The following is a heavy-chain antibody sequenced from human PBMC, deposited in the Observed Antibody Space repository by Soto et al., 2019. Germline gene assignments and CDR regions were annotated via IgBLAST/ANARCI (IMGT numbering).Heavy chain of an antibody. CDR1: GGSISTYY. D-gene: IGHD1-26*01. Sequence: SETLSLTCTISGGSISTYYWTWVRQPPVKRLEWIVWIDYTGSTSYNPSLKRRLTISIDTSKNQFSLNLKSVTAADTAVYYCARARRSSGRMDAADIWGQGTMVT. CDR2: IDYTGST. CDR3: ARARRSSGRMDAADI. J-gene: IGHJ3*02. V-gene: IGHV4-59*01.